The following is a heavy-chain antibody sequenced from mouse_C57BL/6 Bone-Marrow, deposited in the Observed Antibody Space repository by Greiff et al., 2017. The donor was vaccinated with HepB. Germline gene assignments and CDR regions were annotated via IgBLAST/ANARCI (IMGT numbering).Heavy chain of an antibody. D-gene: IGHD2-2*01. CDR1: GYTFTSYG. V-gene: IGHV1-81*01. CDR2: IYPRSGNT. Sequence: QVHVKQSGAELARPGASVKLSCKASGYTFTSYGISWVKQRTGQGLEWIGEIYPRSGNTYYNEKFKGKAKRTADKSSSTAYMELRSLTSEDSAVYFCAGWLWGRYFDYWGQGTTLTVSS. CDR3: AGWLWGRYFDY. J-gene: IGHJ2*01.